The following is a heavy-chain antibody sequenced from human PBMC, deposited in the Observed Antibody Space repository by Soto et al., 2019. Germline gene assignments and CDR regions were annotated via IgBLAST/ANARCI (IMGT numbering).Heavy chain of an antibody. CDR2: ISSSSSTI. CDR3: AKGSTAMTYFDY. CDR1: GFTFSSYG. Sequence: GGSLRLSCAAAGFTFSSYGRNWVRQAPGKGLEWVSYISSSSSTIYYADTVKGRFTISRDNSKNTLYLQMNSLRAEDTAVYYCAKGSTAMTYFDYWGQGTLVTVSS. D-gene: IGHD5-18*01. V-gene: IGHV3-48*01. J-gene: IGHJ4*02.